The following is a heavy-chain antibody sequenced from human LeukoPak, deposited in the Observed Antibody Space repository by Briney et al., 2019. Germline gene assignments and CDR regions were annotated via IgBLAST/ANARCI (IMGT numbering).Heavy chain of an antibody. CDR2: MNPNSGGT. CDR1: GYTSTSYD. D-gene: IGHD1-26*01. J-gene: IGHJ4*02. V-gene: IGHV1-2*02. CDR3: ARGARWELPGTEVGY. Sequence: GASVKASCKASGYTSTSYDINWVRQATGQGLEWMGWMNPNSGGTNYAQKFQGRVTMTRDTSISTAYMELSRLRSDDTAVYYCARGARWELPGTEVGYWGQGTLVTVSS.